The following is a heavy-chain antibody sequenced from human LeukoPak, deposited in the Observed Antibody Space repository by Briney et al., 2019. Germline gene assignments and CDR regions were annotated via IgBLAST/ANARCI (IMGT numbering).Heavy chain of an antibody. V-gene: IGHV3-9*01. Sequence: SLRLSCATSGFTFDDYAMHWVRQAPGKGLEWVSGISWNSGSIGYADSAKGRFTISRDNAKNSLYLEMNSLRAEDTAFYCAKGKGGKSSTSWYAGYFHHWGQGTLVTVSS. CDR2: ISWNSGSI. CDR3: AKGKGGKSSTSWYAGYFHH. D-gene: IGHD6-13*01. J-gene: IGHJ1*01. CDR1: GFTFDDYA.